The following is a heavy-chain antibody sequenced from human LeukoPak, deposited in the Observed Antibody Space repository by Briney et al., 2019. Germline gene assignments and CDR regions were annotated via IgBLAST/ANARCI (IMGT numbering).Heavy chain of an antibody. CDR1: GFTFSSYA. Sequence: GRSLRLSCAASGFTFSSYAMHWVRQAPGKGLEWVAVISYDGSNKYYADSVKGRFTISRDNSKNTLYLQMNSLRAEDTAVYYCARERDESLFVQLVTPRRVYFDYWGQGTLVTVSS. CDR2: ISYDGSNK. V-gene: IGHV3-30-3*01. D-gene: IGHD2-8*02. CDR3: ARERDESLFVQLVTPRRVYFDY. J-gene: IGHJ4*02.